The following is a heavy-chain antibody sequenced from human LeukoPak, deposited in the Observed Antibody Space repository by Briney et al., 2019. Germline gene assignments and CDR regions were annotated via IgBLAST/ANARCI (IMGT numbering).Heavy chain of an antibody. CDR2: ISGNNGKT. CDR1: VHTFTTYD. J-gene: IGHJ3*02. V-gene: IGHV1-18*01. CDR3: ARRWGSGIRGAFDI. D-gene: IGHD3-10*01. Sequence: ASVKVSCKASVHTFTTYDISWVRQAPGQGLEWMGWISGNNGKTNYAKKFQVRVTMTTDTSTSTTYMELRSLRSDDTAIYYCARRWGSGIRGAFDIWGQGTMVTVSS.